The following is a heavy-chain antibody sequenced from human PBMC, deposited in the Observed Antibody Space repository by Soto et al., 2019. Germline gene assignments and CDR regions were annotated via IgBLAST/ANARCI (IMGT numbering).Heavy chain of an antibody. D-gene: IGHD6-19*01. V-gene: IGHV3-30*18. J-gene: IGHJ6*02. CDR1: GFTFSSYR. CDR3: AEDREKWLVGSYDDYDMDV. Sequence: GGSLRLPCAGSGFTFSSYRMHWVRQSPGKGLEWVAIISYDGNNKYYAASVKGRFTISRDNSKNTLYLQMNSLRGEDTAVYYCAEDREKWLVGSYDDYDMDVWGQGTTVTVSS. CDR2: ISYDGNNK.